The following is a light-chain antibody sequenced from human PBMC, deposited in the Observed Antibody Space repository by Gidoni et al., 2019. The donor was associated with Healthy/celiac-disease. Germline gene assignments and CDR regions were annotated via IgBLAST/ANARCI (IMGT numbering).Light chain of an antibody. CDR2: DAS. CDR3: QQYNSQRT. CDR1: QSISSW. Sequence: DIQMTPSPSTLSASVGDRVTITCRASQSISSWLAWYQQKPGKAPKLLIYDASSLESGVPSRFSGSGSGTEFTLTISSLQPDDFATYYCQQYNSQRTFGQGTKVEIK. V-gene: IGKV1-5*01. J-gene: IGKJ1*01.